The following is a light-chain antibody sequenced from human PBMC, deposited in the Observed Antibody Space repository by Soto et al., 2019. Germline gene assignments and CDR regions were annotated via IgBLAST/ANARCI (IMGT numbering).Light chain of an antibody. CDR2: GAS. V-gene: IGKV3-15*01. CDR3: QQYDNWPIT. CDR1: QSVSSN. Sequence: EIVLTQSPGTLSFSPGERSSLSCRASQSVSSNNLAWYQQKPGQAPRLLIYGASTRATGLPARFSGSGSGTEFTLIISSLQSEDSAVYYCQQYDNWPITFGQGTRLEIK. J-gene: IGKJ5*01.